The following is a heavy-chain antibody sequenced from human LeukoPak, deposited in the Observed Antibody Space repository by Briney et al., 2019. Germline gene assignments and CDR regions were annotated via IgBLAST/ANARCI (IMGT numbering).Heavy chain of an antibody. CDR1: GFTFSSYE. D-gene: IGHD3-10*01. CDR3: ARDLYYGSGSYYHDY. J-gene: IGHJ4*02. V-gene: IGHV3-48*03. Sequence: GGALRLSCAASGFTFSSYEMNWVRQGPGEGLEWGSYISSRGSTIYYADSVKGRFTISRDNAKNSLYLQMKSLRAEDTAVYYCARDLYYGSGSYYHDYWGQGTLVTVSS. CDR2: ISSRGSTI.